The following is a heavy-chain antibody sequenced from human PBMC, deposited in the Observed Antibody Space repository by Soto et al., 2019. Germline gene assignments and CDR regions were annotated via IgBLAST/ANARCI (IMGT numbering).Heavy chain of an antibody. Sequence: SVKVSCKASGGTFSSYAISWVRQAPGQGLEWMGGIIPIFGTANYAQKFQGRVTITADESTSTAYMELSSLRSEDTAVYYCAKVIWSGYYTPWFDPWGQGTRVTVAS. D-gene: IGHD3-3*01. J-gene: IGHJ5*02. CDR3: AKVIWSGYYTPWFDP. CDR1: GGTFSSYA. CDR2: IIPIFGTA. V-gene: IGHV1-69*13.